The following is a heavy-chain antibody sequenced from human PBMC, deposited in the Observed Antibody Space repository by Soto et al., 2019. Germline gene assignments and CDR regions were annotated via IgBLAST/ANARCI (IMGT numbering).Heavy chain of an antibody. Sequence: GASVKVSCKASGGTFSSYAISWVRQAPGQGLEWMGGIIPIFGTANYAQKFQGRVTITADESTSTAYMELSSLRSEDTAVYYCARAPVDCSDGSCYSEDAFDIWGQGXMVTVSS. CDR1: GGTFSSYA. V-gene: IGHV1-69*13. J-gene: IGHJ3*02. D-gene: IGHD2-15*01. CDR3: ARAPVDCSDGSCYSEDAFDI. CDR2: IIPIFGTA.